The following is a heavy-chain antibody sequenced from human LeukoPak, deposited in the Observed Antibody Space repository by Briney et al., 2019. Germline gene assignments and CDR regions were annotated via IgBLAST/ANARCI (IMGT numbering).Heavy chain of an antibody. CDR1: GGSISSSSYY. J-gene: IGHJ4*02. CDR2: IYYSGST. Sequence: SETLSLTCTVSGGSISSSSYYWGWIRQPPGKGLEWIGSIYYSGSTYYNPSLESRVTISVDTSKNQFSLKLSSVTAADTAVYYCATNPKDIVLMVYFDYWGQGTLVTVSS. D-gene: IGHD2-8*01. CDR3: ATNPKDIVLMVYFDY. V-gene: IGHV4-39*01.